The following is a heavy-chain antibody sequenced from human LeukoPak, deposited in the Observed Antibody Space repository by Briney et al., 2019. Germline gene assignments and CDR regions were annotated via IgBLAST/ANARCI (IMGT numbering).Heavy chain of an antibody. CDR3: ARLRYSSSPYYYYYYMDV. J-gene: IGHJ6*03. CDR1: GYSISSGYY. D-gene: IGHD6-6*01. CDR2: IYHSGST. Sequence: SETLSLTCTVSGYSISSGYYWGWIRQPPGKGLEWIGTIYHSGSTYYNPSLKSRVTISVDTSKNQFSLKLSSVTAADTAVYYCARLRYSSSPYYYYYYMDVWGKGTTVTVSS. V-gene: IGHV4-38-2*02.